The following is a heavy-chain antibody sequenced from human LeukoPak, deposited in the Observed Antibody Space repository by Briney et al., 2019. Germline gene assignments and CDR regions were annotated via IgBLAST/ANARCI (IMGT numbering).Heavy chain of an antibody. CDR1: AINVTTNY. CDR3: VSSTGQQFIPYDY. Sequence: GGSLRLSCAASAINVTTNYMTWIRQAPGEGLEWVSLIYGDNAAYYAESVRGRFIISRDSLKNTLFLQMNSLRAEDTAVYYCVSSTGQQFIPYDYWGHGTHVTVSS. D-gene: IGHD6-13*01. V-gene: IGHV3-66*02. CDR2: IYGDNAA. J-gene: IGHJ4*01.